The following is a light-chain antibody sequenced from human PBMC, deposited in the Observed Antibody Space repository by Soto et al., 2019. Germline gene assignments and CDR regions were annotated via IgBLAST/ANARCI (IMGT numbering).Light chain of an antibody. CDR2: AAS. J-gene: IGKJ1*01. V-gene: IGKV1-39*01. Sequence: DIQMTQSPSSLSASVGDRVTITCRASQSISSYLNWYQQKPGKAPKLLIYAASSLQSGVPSRFSGXXXXXXXXXXXXXXXPEDFATYYCQQSYSTPRTFGQGTKVEIK. CDR3: QQSYSTPRT. CDR1: QSISSY.